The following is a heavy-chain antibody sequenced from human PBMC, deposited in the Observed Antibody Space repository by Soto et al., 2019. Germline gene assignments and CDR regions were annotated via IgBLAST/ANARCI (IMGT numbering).Heavy chain of an antibody. J-gene: IGHJ6*02. CDR3: ARVISCSGGTCSSHYYYYGMDV. CDR1: GFTFIAYA. D-gene: IGHD2-15*01. Sequence: GSLRLSCAASGFTFIAYAMSWVRQAPGKGLEWVSAISGTSPSTYYADSVKGRFTISRDNAKNSLYLQMNSLRAEDTAVYYCARVISCSGGTCSSHYYYYGMDVWGQGTTVTVSS. CDR2: ISGTSPST. V-gene: IGHV3-23*01.